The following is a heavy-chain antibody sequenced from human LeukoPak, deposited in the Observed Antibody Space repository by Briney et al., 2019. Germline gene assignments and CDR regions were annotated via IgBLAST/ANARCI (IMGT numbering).Heavy chain of an antibody. V-gene: IGHV4-61*03. J-gene: IGHJ4*02. CDR2: VYYSGST. CDR3: ASARTAAGPYYFDY. CDR1: GGSISGSHCY. Sequence: SETLSLTCAVSGGSISGSHCYWSWIRQSPGKGLEWIGYVYYSGSTNYNPSLKSRVTISVDTSKNNSSLKLSSVTAADTAVYYCASARTAAGPYYFDYWGQGTLVTVSS. D-gene: IGHD6-13*01.